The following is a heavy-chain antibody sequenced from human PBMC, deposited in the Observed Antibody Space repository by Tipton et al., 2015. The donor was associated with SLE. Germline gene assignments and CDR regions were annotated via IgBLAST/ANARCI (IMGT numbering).Heavy chain of an antibody. D-gene: IGHD6-13*01. J-gene: IGHJ1*01. V-gene: IGHV4-59*12. CDR2: IYYSGST. CDR3: ARHSSSWYSEYFQH. CDR1: GGSISSYY. Sequence: TLSLTCAVSGGSISSYYWSWIRQPPGKGLEWIGYIYYSGSTNYNPSLKSRVTISVDTSKNQFSLKLSSVTAADTAVYYCARHSSSWYSEYFQHWGQGTLVTVSS.